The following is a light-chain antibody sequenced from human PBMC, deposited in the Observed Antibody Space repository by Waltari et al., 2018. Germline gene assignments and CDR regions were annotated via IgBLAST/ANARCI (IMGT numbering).Light chain of an antibody. CDR1: RSNMGRKS. J-gene: IGLJ3*02. CDR2: RSD. Sequence: QSLLTQPPSISGAPGQRVTIQCPGGRSNMGRKSGNWYAQVPGTAPQLLIFRSDQRPSGVSDRFSGSKSGTSASLTSTGLLSADEADYICAAWDDSLNAWIFGGGTRLTVL. V-gene: IGLV1-44*01. CDR3: AAWDDSLNAWI.